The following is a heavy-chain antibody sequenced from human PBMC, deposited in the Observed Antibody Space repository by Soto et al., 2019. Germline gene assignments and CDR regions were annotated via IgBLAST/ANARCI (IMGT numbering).Heavy chain of an antibody. V-gene: IGHV3-23*01. CDR3: SKEFWVNNPYYYYYYYMGV. Sequence: GGSLRLSCAASGFTFSSYAMSWVRQAPGKGLEWVSAISGSGGSTYYADSVKGRFTISRDNSKNTLYLQMNSLRAEDTAVYYCSKEFWVNNPYYYYYYYMGVWGKGTTVTVSS. CDR2: ISGSGGST. J-gene: IGHJ6*03. D-gene: IGHD3-16*01. CDR1: GFTFSSYA.